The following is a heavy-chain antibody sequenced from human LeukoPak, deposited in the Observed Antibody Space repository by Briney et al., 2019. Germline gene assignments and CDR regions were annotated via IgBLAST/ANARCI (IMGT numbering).Heavy chain of an antibody. CDR3: ASQHRGIRYFDWLPKDYYFDY. Sequence: SETLSLTCTVSGGSISSSSYYWGWIRQPPGKGLEWIGSIYYSGSTYYNPSLKSRVTISVDTSKNQFSLKLSSVTAADTAVYYCASQHRGIRYFDWLPKDYYFDYWGQGTLVTVSS. V-gene: IGHV4-39*07. CDR1: GGSISSSSYY. CDR2: IYYSGST. J-gene: IGHJ4*02. D-gene: IGHD3-9*01.